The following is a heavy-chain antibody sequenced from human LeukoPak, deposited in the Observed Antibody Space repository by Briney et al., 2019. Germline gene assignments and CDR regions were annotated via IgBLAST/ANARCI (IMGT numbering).Heavy chain of an antibody. D-gene: IGHD4-23*01. CDR2: IIPIFGTA. CDR3: ARAPSGYGGNRDDAFDI. CDR1: GGTFSSYA. J-gene: IGHJ3*02. V-gene: IGHV1-69*05. Sequence: ASVKVSCKASGGTFSSYAISWVRQAPGQGLEWMGGIIPIFGTANYAQKFQGRVTITTDESTSTAYMELSSLRSEDTAVYYCARAPSGYGGNRDDAFDIWGQGTMVTVSS.